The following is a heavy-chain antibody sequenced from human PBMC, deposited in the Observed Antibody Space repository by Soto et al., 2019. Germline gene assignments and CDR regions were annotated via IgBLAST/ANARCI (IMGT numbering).Heavy chain of an antibody. V-gene: IGHV1-69*02. CDR1: GGTFSSYT. CDR3: ARSFLRPLSIDAFDI. Sequence: SVKVSCKASGGTFSSYTISWVRQAPGQGLEWMGRIIPILGIANYAQKFQGRVTITADKSTSTAYMELSSLRSEDTAVYYCARSFLRPLSIDAFDIWGQGTMVTVSS. CDR2: IIPILGIA. J-gene: IGHJ3*02.